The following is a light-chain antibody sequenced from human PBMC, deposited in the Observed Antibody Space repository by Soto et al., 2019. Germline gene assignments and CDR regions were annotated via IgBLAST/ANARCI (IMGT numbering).Light chain of an antibody. CDR1: QSVSSN. CDR3: QQYNTCPLT. CDR2: GAS. Sequence: ERVLTQSVATLSVSPGERATLSCRASQSVSSNLAWYQQKPGQAPRLLIYGASTRATGIPARFSGSGSGTEFTLTISSLQSEDFAVYYCQQYNTCPLTFGGGTNVDIK. J-gene: IGKJ4*01. V-gene: IGKV3-15*01.